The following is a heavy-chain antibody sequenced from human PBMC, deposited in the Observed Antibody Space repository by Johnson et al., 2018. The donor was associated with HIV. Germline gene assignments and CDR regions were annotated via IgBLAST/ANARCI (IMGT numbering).Heavy chain of an antibody. D-gene: IGHD3-9*01. CDR1: GFTFNSYG. CDR3: ARGDYDILTGYAFDI. J-gene: IGHJ3*02. Sequence: VQLVESGGGLVQPGRSLRLSCAASGFTFNSYGMHWVRQAPGKGLEWVAVIWYDGSNRYYADSVKGRFTISRDNSKNTLFLQMNSLRAEDTAVYYCARGDYDILTGYAFDIWGQGTMVTVSS. CDR2: IWYDGSNR. V-gene: IGHV3-33*01.